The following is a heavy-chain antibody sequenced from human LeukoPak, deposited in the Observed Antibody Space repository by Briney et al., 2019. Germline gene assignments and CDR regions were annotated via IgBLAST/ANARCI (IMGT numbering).Heavy chain of an antibody. CDR1: GGTFSSYA. V-gene: IGHV1-69*05. CDR3: ARVGASDYDYVWGSYRLFDY. D-gene: IGHD3-16*02. Sequence: VASVKVSCKASGGTFSSYAISWVRQAPGQGLEWMGGIIPIFGTANYAQKLQGRVTMTTDTSTSTAYMELRSLRSDDTAVYYCARVGASDYDYVWGSYRLFDYWGQGTLVTVSS. J-gene: IGHJ4*02. CDR2: IIPIFGTA.